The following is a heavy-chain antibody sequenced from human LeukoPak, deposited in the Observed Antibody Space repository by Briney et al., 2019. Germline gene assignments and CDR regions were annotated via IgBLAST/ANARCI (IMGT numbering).Heavy chain of an antibody. Sequence: PGGSLRLSCAASGFTFSDYYMSWIRQAPGKGLEWVSYISSSGSTIYYADSVKGRFTISRDNAKNSLHLQMNSLRAEDTAVYYCACYYGSGSYYNSGAFDIWGQGTMVTVSS. J-gene: IGHJ3*02. CDR3: ACYYGSGSYYNSGAFDI. V-gene: IGHV3-11*04. CDR2: ISSSGSTI. D-gene: IGHD3-10*01. CDR1: GFTFSDYY.